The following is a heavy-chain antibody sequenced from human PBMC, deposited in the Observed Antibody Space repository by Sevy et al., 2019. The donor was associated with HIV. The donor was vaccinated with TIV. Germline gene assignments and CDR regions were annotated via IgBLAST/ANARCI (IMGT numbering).Heavy chain of an antibody. CDR2: IGTAGDT. J-gene: IGHJ2*01. Sequence: GGSLRLSCAASGFTFSSYDMHWVRQATGKGLEWVSAIGTAGDTYYPGSVKGRFTISRENAKNSLYLQMNSLRAGDTAVYYCAREGIVGATRYFDLWGRCTLVTVSS. CDR1: GFTFSSYD. V-gene: IGHV3-13*01. D-gene: IGHD1-26*01. CDR3: AREGIVGATRYFDL.